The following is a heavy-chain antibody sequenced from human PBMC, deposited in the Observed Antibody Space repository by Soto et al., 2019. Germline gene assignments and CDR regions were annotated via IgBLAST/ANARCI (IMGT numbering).Heavy chain of an antibody. CDR3: ARDLSSGYYGYYYYGMDV. V-gene: IGHV1-69*13. J-gene: IGHJ6*02. D-gene: IGHD3-22*01. CDR2: IIPIFGTA. Sequence: SVKVSCKASGGTFSSYAISWVRQAPGQGLEWMGGIIPIFGTANYAQKFQGRVTITGDESTSTAYMELSSLRSEDTAVYYCARDLSSGYYGYYYYGMDVWGQGTTVTVSS. CDR1: GGTFSSYA.